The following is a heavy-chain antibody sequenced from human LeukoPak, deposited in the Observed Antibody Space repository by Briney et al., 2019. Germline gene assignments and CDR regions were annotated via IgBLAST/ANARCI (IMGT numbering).Heavy chain of an antibody. Sequence: SETLSLTCTVSGGSISNYYWSWIRQPAGKGLEWIGRIYAGRNTDHNPSLKSRVTMSLDSSKNQFSLRLTSVTAADTAVYYCAREHKDYDGDGYYSGYWGQGTLVTVSS. V-gene: IGHV4-4*07. J-gene: IGHJ4*02. D-gene: IGHD2-21*02. CDR1: GGSISNYY. CDR2: IYAGRNT. CDR3: AREHKDYDGDGYYSGY.